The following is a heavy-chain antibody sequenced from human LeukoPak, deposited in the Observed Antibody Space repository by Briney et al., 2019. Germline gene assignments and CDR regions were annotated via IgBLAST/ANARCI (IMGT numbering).Heavy chain of an antibody. CDR3: AAWTDRGYNF. CDR2: INPEGSQT. CDR1: GFTFSSSW. J-gene: IGHJ4*02. V-gene: IGHV3-7*01. Sequence: GGSLRLSCAASGFTFSSSWMNWVRQAPGKGLQWVGNINPEGSQTRFVDSVMGRFTMSKDNAKNALYLQMNNLRVEDTAVFYCAAWTDRGYNFWGQRTAVTISS. D-gene: IGHD5-24*01.